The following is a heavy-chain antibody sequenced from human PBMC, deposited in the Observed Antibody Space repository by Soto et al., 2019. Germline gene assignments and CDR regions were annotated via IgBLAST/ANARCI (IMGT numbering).Heavy chain of an antibody. CDR2: INPKTAAT. CDR1: GYSFSDYF. V-gene: IGHV1-2*02. Sequence: QVQLVQSGAEVKKSGASVKVSCKPSGYSFSDYFIQWVRQAPGQGLEWVAWINPKTAATNYARKFQGRVSLTWDTSSPTAYMELTRLRPDDPAVYYCARIKWGLNYYNGMDVWGQGTTVIVSS. D-gene: IGHD1-26*01. CDR3: ARIKWGLNYYNGMDV. J-gene: IGHJ6*02.